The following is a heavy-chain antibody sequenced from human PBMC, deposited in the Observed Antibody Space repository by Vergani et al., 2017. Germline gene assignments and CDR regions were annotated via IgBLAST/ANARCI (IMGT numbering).Heavy chain of an antibody. D-gene: IGHD3-22*01. Sequence: QVQLQESGPGLVKPSQTLSLTCRVSGTSINSRYYWSWVRQPAGKGLQWIGRVYLTGSTNYNPSLGRRVSLSIDTSKNQFSLKLHSVSADDTAVYFCARAEFSTNYYGQSYYFDFWGQGIPVTVSA. CDR2: VYLTGST. J-gene: IGHJ4*02. CDR1: GTSINSRYY. V-gene: IGHV4-4*07. CDR3: ARAEFSTNYYGQSYYFDF.